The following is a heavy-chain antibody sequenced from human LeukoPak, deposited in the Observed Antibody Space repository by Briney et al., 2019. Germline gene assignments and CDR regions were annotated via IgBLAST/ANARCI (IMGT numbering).Heavy chain of an antibody. CDR1: GGSISSYY. CDR3: ARDEIYYYYGMDV. Sequence: PSETLSLTCTVSGGSISSYYWSWIRQPPGKGLEWIGYIYYSGSTNYNPSLKSRVTISVDTSKNQFSLKLSSVTAADTAVYYCARDEIYYYYGMDVWGQGTTVTVSS. V-gene: IGHV4-59*12. J-gene: IGHJ6*02. CDR2: IYYSGST.